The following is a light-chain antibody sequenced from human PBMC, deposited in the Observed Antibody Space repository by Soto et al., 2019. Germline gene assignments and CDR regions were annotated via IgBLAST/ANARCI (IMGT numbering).Light chain of an antibody. CDR3: SSYTSSSTGV. V-gene: IGLV2-14*01. CDR1: SSDVGGYNY. Sequence: QSALTQPASVSGSPGQSMTMSCTGTSSDVGGYNYVSWYQQHPGKAPKLVIYEVNYRPSGVSNRFSGSKSGNTASLTISGLQAEDEADYYCSSYTSSSTGVFGTGTKVTVL. CDR2: EVN. J-gene: IGLJ1*01.